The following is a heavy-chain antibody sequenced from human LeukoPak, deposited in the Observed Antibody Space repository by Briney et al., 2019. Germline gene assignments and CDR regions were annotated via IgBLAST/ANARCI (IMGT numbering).Heavy chain of an antibody. CDR1: GFTFSSYW. D-gene: IGHD6-19*01. CDR2: IKQDGSEK. J-gene: IGHJ5*02. Sequence: GGSLRLSCAASGFTFSSYWMSWVRQAPGKGLEWVANIKQDGSEKYYVDPVKGRFTISRDNAKNSLYLQMNSLRAEDTAVYYCAREVTVAGINWFDPWGQGTLVTVSS. CDR3: AREVTVAGINWFDP. V-gene: IGHV3-7*01.